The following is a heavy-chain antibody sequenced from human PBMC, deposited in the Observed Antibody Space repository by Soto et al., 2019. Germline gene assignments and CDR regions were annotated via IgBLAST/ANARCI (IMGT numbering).Heavy chain of an antibody. CDR1: GYSFTSYG. D-gene: IGHD4-17*01. V-gene: IGHV5-10-1*01. Sequence: GESLKISCKGAGYSFTSYGISWVRQMPGKGLEWMGRIDPSDSYTNYSPSFEGHVTISADKSISTAYLQWSSLRASDTAMYYCARRGTVTSDAFDIWGQGTMVTVSS. CDR2: IDPSDSYT. CDR3: ARRGTVTSDAFDI. J-gene: IGHJ3*02.